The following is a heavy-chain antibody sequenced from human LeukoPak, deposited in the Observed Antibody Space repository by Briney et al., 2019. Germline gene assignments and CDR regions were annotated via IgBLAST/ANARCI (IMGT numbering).Heavy chain of an antibody. D-gene: IGHD6-25*01. J-gene: IGHJ4*01. Sequence: GGPLRLSCAASGFSFKSYSMSWIRQTPGKGLEWVANIKQDGSEKYYVDSVKGRFNISRDNGKNSLYLQMNSLRAEDTAVYYCAIKSSIAASKNWGQGTLVTVSS. CDR2: IKQDGSEK. CDR1: GFSFKSYS. CDR3: AIKSSIAASKN. V-gene: IGHV3-7*01.